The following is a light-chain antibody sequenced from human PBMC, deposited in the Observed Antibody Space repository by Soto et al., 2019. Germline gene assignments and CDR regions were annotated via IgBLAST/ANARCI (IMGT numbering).Light chain of an antibody. V-gene: IGKV1-5*01. J-gene: IGKJ2*01. CDR3: QHYNGY. Sequence: DMPMTQSPPTLSASVGDRVTITCRASQNIRSWLAWYQQKPGKAPKVLIYDASTLESGVPSRFRGSGFGTEFTLTISSLQPDDFATYYCQHYNGYFGQGTKLEIK. CDR1: QNIRSW. CDR2: DAS.